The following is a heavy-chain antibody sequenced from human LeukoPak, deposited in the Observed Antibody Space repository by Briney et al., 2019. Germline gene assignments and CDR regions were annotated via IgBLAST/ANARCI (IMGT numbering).Heavy chain of an antibody. CDR2: FYSSGST. J-gene: IGHJ5*02. V-gene: IGHV4-39*07. D-gene: IGHD3-10*01. CDR3: VRRVTMVRGGSWFDP. Sequence: SETLSLTCNVSGDPLNDNLYYWGWIRQSPGKGLEWIGAFYSSGSTSSHSSLKSRVTISVDTSRTQLSLKLDSVTDTDTAVYYCVRRVTMVRGGSWFDPWGQGTLVTVSS. CDR1: GDPLNDNLYY.